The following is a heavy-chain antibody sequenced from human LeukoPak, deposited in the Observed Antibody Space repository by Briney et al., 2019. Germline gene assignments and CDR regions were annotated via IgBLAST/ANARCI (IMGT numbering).Heavy chain of an antibody. CDR2: ISSSSSTI. CDR3: ARGLTRYCSSTSCYAP. J-gene: IGHJ4*02. D-gene: IGHD2-2*01. CDR1: GFTFSSYS. Sequence: TGGSLRLSCAASGFTFSSYSMNWVRQAPGKGLEWVSYISSSSSTIYYADSVKGRFTISRDNAKNSLYLQMNSLRAEDTAVYYCARGLTRYCSSTSCYAPWGQGTLVTVSS. V-gene: IGHV3-48*04.